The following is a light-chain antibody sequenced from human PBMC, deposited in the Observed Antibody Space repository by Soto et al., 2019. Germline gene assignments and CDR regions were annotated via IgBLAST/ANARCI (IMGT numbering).Light chain of an antibody. Sequence: DIQMTQSPSSLSASVGDRVTITGQASQDISNYLNWYQQKPGKAPKLLIYDASNLETGVPSRFSGSGSGTDFTFTISSLQPEDIATYYCQQYDNLPPSVTFGPGTKVDIK. CDR2: DAS. CDR1: QDISNY. J-gene: IGKJ3*01. V-gene: IGKV1-33*01. CDR3: QQYDNLPPSVT.